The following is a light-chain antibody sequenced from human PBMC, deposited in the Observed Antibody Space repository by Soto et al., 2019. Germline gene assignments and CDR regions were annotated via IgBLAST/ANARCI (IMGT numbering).Light chain of an antibody. V-gene: IGKV4-1*01. CDR2: WSS. CDR1: RSLLYDSNNKNY. Sequence: DVVMTQSPDSLAASLGERATINCKSSRSLLYDSNNKNYLACYQLKPRQPPKLLISWSSTRESVVPDRFSGSGSGTDFTLTISSLQAEDVAIYYCQQYYVTPLTFGGGTKVEIK. J-gene: IGKJ4*01. CDR3: QQYYVTPLT.